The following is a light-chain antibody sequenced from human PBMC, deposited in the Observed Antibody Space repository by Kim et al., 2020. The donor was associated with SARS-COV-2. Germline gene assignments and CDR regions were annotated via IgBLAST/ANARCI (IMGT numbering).Light chain of an antibody. V-gene: IGLV2-14*03. Sequence: GQSITISCTGTSSDVGDYNYVSWYQQHPDKAPKLMIYDVSNRPSGVSNRFSGSKSGNTASLTISGLQAEDEADYYCSSYTSSSTLVFGGGTQLTVL. J-gene: IGLJ3*02. CDR2: DVS. CDR1: SSDVGDYNY. CDR3: SSYTSSSTLV.